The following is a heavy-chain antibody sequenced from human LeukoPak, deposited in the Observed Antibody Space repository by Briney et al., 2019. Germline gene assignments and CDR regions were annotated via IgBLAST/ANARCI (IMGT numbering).Heavy chain of an antibody. D-gene: IGHD2-2*03. J-gene: IGHJ4*02. Sequence: GESLKISCKGSGYSFPTYWIAWVRQMPGKGLEWMGIIYPDESNIRYSPSFQGQVTISADKSISTAYLQWCSLKASDTAMYYCARPPSRGYSSSFEYWGQGTLVTVSS. CDR3: ARPPSRGYSSSFEY. V-gene: IGHV5-51*01. CDR2: IYPDESNI. CDR1: GYSFPTYW.